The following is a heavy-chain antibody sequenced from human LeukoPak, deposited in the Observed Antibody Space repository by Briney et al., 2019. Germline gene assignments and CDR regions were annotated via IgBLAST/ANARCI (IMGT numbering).Heavy chain of an antibody. J-gene: IGHJ4*02. CDR3: TGRDDYGDY. CDR1: GFTFSGSA. V-gene: IGHV3-73*01. Sequence: GGSLRLSCAASGFTFSGSAMHWVRQASGKGLEWVGRIRTKTNNYATAYIASVRGRFTISRDDSENTAYLQMNSLKTEDTAVHYCTGRDDYGDYWGQGILVTVSS. CDR2: IRTKTNNYAT. D-gene: IGHD1-26*01.